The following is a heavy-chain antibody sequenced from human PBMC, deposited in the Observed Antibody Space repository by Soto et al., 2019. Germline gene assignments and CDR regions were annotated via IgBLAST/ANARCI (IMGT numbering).Heavy chain of an antibody. CDR3: ARDSSSSNWFDP. D-gene: IGHD6-6*01. CDR1: GDSLSSNSAA. J-gene: IGHJ5*02. CDR2: TYYRSKWYT. Sequence: QSQTLSLTCAISGDSLSSNSAAWNWIRQSPSRGLEWLGRTYYRSKWYTDYAVSEKSRITINPDTSKNQFSLQLNSVTPEDTAVYYCARDSSSSNWFDPWGQGTLVTVSS. V-gene: IGHV6-1*01.